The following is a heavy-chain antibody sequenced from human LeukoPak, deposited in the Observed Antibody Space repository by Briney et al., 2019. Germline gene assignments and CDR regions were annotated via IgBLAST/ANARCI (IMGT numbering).Heavy chain of an antibody. Sequence: SETLSLTCSVSGGSLTDYYWSWIRQSPGKGLEWIGNIYYSGSTNYNPSLKSRVTISVDTSKNQFSLKLSSVTAADTAVYYCARGGPGTAPDDYWGQGTLVTVSS. D-gene: IGHD1-7*01. CDR3: ARGGPGTAPDDY. CDR2: IYYSGST. J-gene: IGHJ4*02. CDR1: GGSLTDYY. V-gene: IGHV4-59*01.